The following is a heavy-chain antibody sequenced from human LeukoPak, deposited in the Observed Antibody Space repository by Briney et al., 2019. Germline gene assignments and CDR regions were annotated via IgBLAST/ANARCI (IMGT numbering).Heavy chain of an antibody. D-gene: IGHD2-2*01. V-gene: IGHV4-59*01. CDR2: IYYSGST. J-gene: IGHJ6*03. Sequence: SETLSLTCTVSGGSISSYYWSWIRQPPGKGLEWIGYIYYSGSTNYNPSLKSRVTISVDTSKNQFSLKLSSVTAADTAVYYCARGSGSISCLGGYDYMDVWGKGTTVTVSS. CDR1: GGSISSYY. CDR3: ARGSGSISCLGGYDYMDV.